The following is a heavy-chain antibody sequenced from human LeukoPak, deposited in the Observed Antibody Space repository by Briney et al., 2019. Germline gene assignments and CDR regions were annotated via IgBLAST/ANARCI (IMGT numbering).Heavy chain of an antibody. CDR2: ISSSGSTI. D-gene: IGHD2-21*01. J-gene: IGHJ3*02. Sequence: PGGSLRLSCAASGFTFSDYYMSWIRQAPGKGLEWVSYISSSGSTIYYADSVKGRFTISRDNAKNSLYLQMNSLRAEDTAVYYCAGGNIWWRDAFDIWGQGTMVTVSS. V-gene: IGHV3-11*04. CDR1: GFTFSDYY. CDR3: AGGNIWWRDAFDI.